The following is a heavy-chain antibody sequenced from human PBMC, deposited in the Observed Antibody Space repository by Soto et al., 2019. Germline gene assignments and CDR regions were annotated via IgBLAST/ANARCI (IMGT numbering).Heavy chain of an antibody. CDR3: ARDSMVRGVISYYYYMDV. D-gene: IGHD3-10*01. CDR1: GFTVSSNY. CDR2: IYSGGST. Sequence: EVQLVESGGGLVQPGGSLRLSCAASGFTVSSNYMSWVRQAPGKGLGWVSVIYSGGSTYYADSVKGRFTISRDNSKNTLYLQMNSLRAEDTAVYYCARDSMVRGVISYYYYMDVWGKGTTVTVSS. V-gene: IGHV3-66*01. J-gene: IGHJ6*03.